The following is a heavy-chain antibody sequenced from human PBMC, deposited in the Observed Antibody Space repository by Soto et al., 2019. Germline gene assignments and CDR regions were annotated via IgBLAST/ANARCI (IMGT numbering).Heavy chain of an antibody. Sequence: PSETLSLTCTVSGGSISSGDYYWSWIRQPPGKGLEWIGYIYYSGSTYYKQSLKSRVTISVDTSKNQFSLKLSSVTAADTALYYCARALYYDFWSGYYYGMDVWGQGTTVTVSS. V-gene: IGHV4-30-4*01. J-gene: IGHJ6*02. D-gene: IGHD3-3*01. CDR2: IYYSGST. CDR3: ARALYYDFWSGYYYGMDV. CDR1: GGSISSGDYY.